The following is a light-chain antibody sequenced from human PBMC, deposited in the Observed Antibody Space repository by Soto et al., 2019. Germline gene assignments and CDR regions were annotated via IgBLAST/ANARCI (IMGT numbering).Light chain of an antibody. CDR1: QSVSSSS. CDR2: GAS. V-gene: IGKV3-20*01. CDR3: QQYGGSPGT. Sequence: EIVLTQSPGTLSLSPGERATLSCRASQSVSSSSLAWYQQKPGQAPRLLIYGASSRSTGIPDRFSGSGSDTDFTLTINRLEPEDFAVYYCQQYGGSPGTFGQGTKLEIK. J-gene: IGKJ2*01.